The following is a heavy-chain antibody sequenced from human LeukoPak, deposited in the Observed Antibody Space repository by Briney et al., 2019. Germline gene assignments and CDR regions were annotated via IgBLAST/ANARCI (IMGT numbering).Heavy chain of an antibody. Sequence: GGSLRLSCAASGFTFSSYSMNWVRQAPGKGLEWVSYISSGSSTTYYADSVKGRFTISRDNAKNSLYLQMNSLRDEDTAVYYCARDVMIGLSRWFDPWGQGTLVTVSS. CDR2: ISSGSSTT. J-gene: IGHJ5*02. CDR1: GFTFSSYS. D-gene: IGHD3-16*01. CDR3: ARDVMIGLSRWFDP. V-gene: IGHV3-48*02.